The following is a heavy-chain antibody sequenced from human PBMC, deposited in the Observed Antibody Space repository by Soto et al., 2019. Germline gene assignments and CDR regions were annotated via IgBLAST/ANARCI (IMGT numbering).Heavy chain of an antibody. V-gene: IGHV4-4*02. D-gene: IGHD3-10*01. J-gene: IGHJ4*02. CDR1: GGSISSTNW. CDR3: ARENNVLPGGYFDY. CDR2: IYHSGSA. Sequence: SETLSLTCAVSGGSISSTNWWSWVRQPPGKGLEWIGEIYHSGSANYTPSLKSRVTISVDKSKSQFSLKLSSVTAADTAVYYCARENNVLPGGYFDYWGQGTLVTVSS.